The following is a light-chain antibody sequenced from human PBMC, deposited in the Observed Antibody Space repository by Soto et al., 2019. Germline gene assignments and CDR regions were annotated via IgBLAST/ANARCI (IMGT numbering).Light chain of an antibody. CDR3: QVWESSSDHLRV. J-gene: IGLJ1*01. V-gene: IGLV3-21*01. Sequence: SYELTQPPSVSVAPGKTARITCGGNNIGSKSVHWYQQKPGQAPVLVIYYDSDRPSGIPERFSGSNSGNTATLTISRVEAGDEADYYCQVWESSSDHLRVFGTGTKLTVL. CDR2: YDS. CDR1: NIGSKS.